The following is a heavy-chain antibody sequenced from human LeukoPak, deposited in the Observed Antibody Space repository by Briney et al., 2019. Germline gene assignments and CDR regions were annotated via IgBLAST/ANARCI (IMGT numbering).Heavy chain of an antibody. CDR2: IYYSGST. CDR3: ARHGFGGVISYYYYGMDV. D-gene: IGHD3-16*02. V-gene: IGHV4-39*01. Sequence: SETLSLTCTVSGGSISSSGYYWGWIRQPPGKGLEWIGSIYYSGSTYYNPSLKSRVTISVDTSKNQFSLKLSSVTAADTAVYYCARHGFGGVISYYYYGMDVWGQGTTVTASS. CDR1: GGSISSSGYY. J-gene: IGHJ6*02.